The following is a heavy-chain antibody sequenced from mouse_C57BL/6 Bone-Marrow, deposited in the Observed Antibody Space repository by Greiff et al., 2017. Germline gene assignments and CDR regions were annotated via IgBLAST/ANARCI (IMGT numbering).Heavy chain of an antibody. J-gene: IGHJ2*01. CDR1: GYAFSSYW. CDR3: ARLKEITTVFDY. Sequence: VQLVESGAELVKPGASVKISCKASGYAFSSYWMNWVKQRPGKGLEWIGQIYPGDGDTNYNGKFKGKATLTADKSSSTAYMQLSSLTSEDSAVYFCARLKEITTVFDYWGQGTTLTVSS. D-gene: IGHD1-1*01. CDR2: IYPGDGDT. V-gene: IGHV1-80*01.